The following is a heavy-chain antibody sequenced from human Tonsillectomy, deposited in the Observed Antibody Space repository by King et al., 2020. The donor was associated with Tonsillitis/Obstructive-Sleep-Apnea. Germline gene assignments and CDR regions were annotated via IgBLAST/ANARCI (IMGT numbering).Heavy chain of an antibody. CDR3: ARRISGSYWGAFDI. J-gene: IGHJ3*02. Sequence: QLQESGPGLVKPSETLSLTCTVSGGSISSYYWSWIRPPPGKGLEWIGYIYYSGSTNYNPSLKSRVTISVDTSKNQFSLKLSSVTAADTAVYYCARRISGSYWGAFDIWGQGTMITVSS. V-gene: IGHV4-59*01. D-gene: IGHD1-26*01. CDR1: GGSISSYY. CDR2: IYYSGST.